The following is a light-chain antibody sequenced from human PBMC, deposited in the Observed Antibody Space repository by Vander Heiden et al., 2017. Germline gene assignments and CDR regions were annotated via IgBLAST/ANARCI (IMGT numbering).Light chain of an antibody. CDR3: SSYTSSSTLV. CDR1: RSDVGGYNY. V-gene: IGLV2-14*03. J-gene: IGLJ1*01. Sequence: QSALTQPASVSGSPGQSLTISCTGTRSDVGGYNYVSGYQQHPGKAPKRMSYDVSNRPSGVSNRFSGSKSGNTASLTISGLQAEDEADYYCSSYTSSSTLVFGTGTKVTVL. CDR2: DVS.